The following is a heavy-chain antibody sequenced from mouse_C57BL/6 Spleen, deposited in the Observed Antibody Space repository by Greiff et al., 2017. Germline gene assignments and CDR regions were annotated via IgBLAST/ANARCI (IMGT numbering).Heavy chain of an antibody. CDR3: ARSGITTEYFDY. Sequence: EVQLQQSGPELVKPGASVKISCKASGYSFTGYYMNWVKQSPEKSLEWIGEINPSTGGTTYNQKFKAKATLTVDKSSSTAYMQLKSLTSEDSAVYYCARSGITTEYFDYWGQGTTLTVSS. J-gene: IGHJ2*01. CDR1: GYSFTGYY. V-gene: IGHV1-42*01. D-gene: IGHD1-1*01. CDR2: INPSTGGT.